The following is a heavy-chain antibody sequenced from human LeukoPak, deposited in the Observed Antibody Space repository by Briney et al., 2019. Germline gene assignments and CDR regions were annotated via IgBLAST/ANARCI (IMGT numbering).Heavy chain of an antibody. CDR2: IYDSGST. V-gene: IGHV4-31*03. Sequence: SQTLSLTCTVSGGSISSGGYYWSWIRQHPGKGLEWIGYIYDSGSTYYNPSLKSRVTISLDTSKNHFSLKLSSVTAADTAVYYCARDSGNYGDYGRWFDPWGQGTLVTVSS. J-gene: IGHJ5*02. D-gene: IGHD4-17*01. CDR1: GGSISSGGYY. CDR3: ARDSGNYGDYGRWFDP.